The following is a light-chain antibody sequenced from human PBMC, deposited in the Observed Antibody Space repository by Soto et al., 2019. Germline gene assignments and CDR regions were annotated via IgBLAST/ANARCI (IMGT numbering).Light chain of an antibody. CDR3: QQSYSTPRT. CDR2: ASS. J-gene: IGKJ1*01. Sequence: DIQLTQSPSFLSASVGDRVTITCRASQSISSYLNWYQQKPGKAPNLLIYASSSLQSGVPSRFSGTGSGTDFTLTISSLQPEDFATYYCQQSYSTPRTFGQGTKVDIK. V-gene: IGKV1-39*01. CDR1: QSISSY.